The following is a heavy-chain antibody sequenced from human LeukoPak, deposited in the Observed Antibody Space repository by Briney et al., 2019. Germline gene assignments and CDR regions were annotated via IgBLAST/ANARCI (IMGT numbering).Heavy chain of an antibody. CDR2: MNPNSGNT. CDR1: GYTFTSYD. J-gene: IGHJ4*02. CDR3: ATRKGSVYGEGDY. D-gene: IGHD4-17*01. Sequence: ASVKVSCKASGYTFTSYDINWVRQATGQGLEWMGWMNPNSGNTGYAQKFQGRVTMTRNTSISTAYMELSSLRSEDTAVYYCATRKGSVYGEGDYWGQGTLVTVSS. V-gene: IGHV1-8*01.